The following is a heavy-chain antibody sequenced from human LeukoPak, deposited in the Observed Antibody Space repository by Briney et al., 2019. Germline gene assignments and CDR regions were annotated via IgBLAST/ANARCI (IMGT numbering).Heavy chain of an antibody. CDR2: TSSSSSYI. Sequence: PGGSLRLSCAASGFTFSNTWMSWVRQAPGKGLEWVSSTSSSSSYIYYADSVKGRFTISRDNAKNSLYLQMNSLRAEDAAVYYCARFSSSSINYWGQGTLVTVSS. J-gene: IGHJ4*02. CDR3: ARFSSSSINY. D-gene: IGHD6-13*01. V-gene: IGHV3-21*01. CDR1: GFTFSNTW.